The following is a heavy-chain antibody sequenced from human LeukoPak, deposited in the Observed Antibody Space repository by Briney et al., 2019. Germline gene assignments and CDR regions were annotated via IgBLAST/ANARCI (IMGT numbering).Heavy chain of an antibody. CDR2: IRYDGSNK. V-gene: IGHV3-30*02. J-gene: IGHJ4*02. CDR3: AKDAYMMRPLDY. D-gene: IGHD3-16*01. CDR1: GFTFSSYG. Sequence: GGSLRLSCAASGFTFSSYGMHWVRQAPGKGLEWVAFIRYDGSNKYYADSVKGRFTISRDNSKNTLYLQMNSLRAEDTAVYYCAKDAYMMRPLDYWGQGTLVTVSS.